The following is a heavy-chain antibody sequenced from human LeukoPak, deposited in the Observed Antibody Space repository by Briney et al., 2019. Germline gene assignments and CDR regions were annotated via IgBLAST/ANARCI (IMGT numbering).Heavy chain of an antibody. Sequence: GGSLRLSCAASGFTVSSNYMSWVRQAPGKVLEWVSDIYSGGSTYYADSVKGRFTISRDNSKNTLYLQMNSLRAEDTAVYYCANSDRYSGSYYFDYWGQGTLVTVSS. CDR3: ANSDRYSGSYYFDY. J-gene: IGHJ4*02. CDR2: IYSGGST. CDR1: GFTVSSNY. D-gene: IGHD1-26*01. V-gene: IGHV3-53*01.